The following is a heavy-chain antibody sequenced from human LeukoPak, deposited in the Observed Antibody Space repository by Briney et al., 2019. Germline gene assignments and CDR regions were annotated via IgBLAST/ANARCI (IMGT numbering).Heavy chain of an antibody. CDR2: ISSSSSYI. Sequence: GGSLRLSCAASGFTFTSYSMNWVRQAPGKGLEWVSSISSSSSYIYYADSVKGRFTISRDNAKNSLYLQMNSLRAEDTAVYYCASATQVAAAGTGAFDIWGQGTMVTVSS. V-gene: IGHV3-21*01. CDR1: GFTFTSYS. J-gene: IGHJ3*02. D-gene: IGHD6-13*01. CDR3: ASATQVAAAGTGAFDI.